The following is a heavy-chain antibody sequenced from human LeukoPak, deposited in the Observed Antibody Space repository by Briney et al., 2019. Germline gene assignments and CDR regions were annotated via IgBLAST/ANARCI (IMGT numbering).Heavy chain of an antibody. CDR3: ARGSTGNHSPPHFDY. J-gene: IGHJ4*02. Sequence: GSSVKVSCKASGGTFSGYAISWVRQAPGQGLEWMGGIIPIFGTTNYAQKFQGRVTITTDESTSTAYMELSSLRSEDTAVYYCARGSTGNHSPPHFDYWGQGTLVTVSS. V-gene: IGHV1-69*05. D-gene: IGHD3-10*01. CDR1: GGTFSGYA. CDR2: IIPIFGTT.